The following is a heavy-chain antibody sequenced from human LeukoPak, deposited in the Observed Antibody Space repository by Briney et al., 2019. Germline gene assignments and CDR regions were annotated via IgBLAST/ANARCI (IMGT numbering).Heavy chain of an antibody. Sequence: GGSLRLSCAASGFTFSSYEMNWVRQAPGKGLEWVSYITSGSNTIYYADSVKGRFTISRDNAKNSLYLQMNGLRAEDTAVYYCARVSRGVDRSLDYWGQGTLVTVSS. V-gene: IGHV3-48*01. D-gene: IGHD3-10*01. J-gene: IGHJ4*02. CDR3: ARVSRGVDRSLDY. CDR2: ITSGSNTI. CDR1: GFTFSSYE.